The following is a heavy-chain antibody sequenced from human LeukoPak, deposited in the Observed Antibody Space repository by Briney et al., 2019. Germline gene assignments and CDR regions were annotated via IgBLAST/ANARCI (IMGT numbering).Heavy chain of an antibody. V-gene: IGHV4-59*01. CDR1: GGSNSSYY. CDR3: ARVDPDSSSTLEVFDY. J-gene: IGHJ4*02. CDR2: MYYSGST. Sequence: SETLSLTCTVSGGSNSSYYWSWIRQPPGKGVEWIGYMYYSGSTNYNPSLKSRVTISVDTSKNQFSLKLSSVTAADTAVYYCARVDPDSSSTLEVFDYWGQGTLVTVSS. D-gene: IGHD6-6*01.